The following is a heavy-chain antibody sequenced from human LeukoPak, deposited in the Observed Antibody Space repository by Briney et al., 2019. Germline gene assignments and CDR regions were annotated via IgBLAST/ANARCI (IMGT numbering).Heavy chain of an antibody. CDR3: ARVNSPETVTTLSIDY. Sequence: SETLSLTCTVSGDSMSSYYWSWIRQPAGKGLEWIGRIYTSGSTNYNPSLKSRLTMSVDTSKNQFSLKLSSVTAADTAVYYCARVNSPETVTTLSIDYWGQGTLVTVSS. V-gene: IGHV4-4*07. J-gene: IGHJ4*02. D-gene: IGHD4-17*01. CDR2: IYTSGST. CDR1: GDSMSSYY.